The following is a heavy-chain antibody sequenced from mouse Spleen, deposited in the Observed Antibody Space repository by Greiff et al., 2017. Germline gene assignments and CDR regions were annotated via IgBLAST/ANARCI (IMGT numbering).Heavy chain of an antibody. V-gene: IGHV5-9*04. D-gene: IGHD1-1*01. CDR1: GFTFSSYY. CDR2: ISSGGGST. J-gene: IGHJ2*01. Sequence: VKLVESGGGLVKLGGSLKLSCAASGFTFSSYYMSWVRQTPEKRLEWVATISSGGGSTYYPDSVKGRFTISRDNAKNTLYLQMSSLNSEDTAVYYCAREDYYYFDYWGQGTTLTVSS. CDR3: AREDYYYFDY.